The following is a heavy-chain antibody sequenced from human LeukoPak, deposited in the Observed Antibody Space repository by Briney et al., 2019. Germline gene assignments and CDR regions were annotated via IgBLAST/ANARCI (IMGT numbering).Heavy chain of an antibody. CDR1: GYSFTRND. V-gene: IGHV7-4-1*02. D-gene: IGHD5-12*01. J-gene: IGHJ4*02. Sequence: ASVKVSCKASGYSFTRNDINWVRQAAGQGLEWMGWMNTNTGNPTYAQGFTGRFVFSLDTSVSTAYLQISSLKAEDTAVYYCARGERGVWLPFYCFDYWGQGTLVTVSS. CDR3: ARGERGVWLPFYCFDY. CDR2: MNTNTGNP.